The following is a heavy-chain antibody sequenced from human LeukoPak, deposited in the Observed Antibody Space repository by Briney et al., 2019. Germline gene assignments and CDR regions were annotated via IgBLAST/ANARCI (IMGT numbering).Heavy chain of an antibody. V-gene: IGHV4-34*01. CDR2: INHSGST. J-gene: IGHJ6*03. D-gene: IGHD1-26*01. CDR3: ARGRGSYPALYYYYYYMDI. CDR1: GGSFSGYY. Sequence: PSETLSLTCAVYGGSFSGYYWSWIRQPPGKGLQWIGEINHSGSTNYNPSLKSRVTISVDTSKNQFSLKLSSVTAADTAVYYCARGRGSYPALYYYYYYMDIWGKGTTVTVFS.